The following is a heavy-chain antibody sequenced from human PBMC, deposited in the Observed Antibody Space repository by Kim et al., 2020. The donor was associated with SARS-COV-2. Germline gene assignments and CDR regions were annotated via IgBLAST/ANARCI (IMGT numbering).Heavy chain of an antibody. J-gene: IGHJ6*03. D-gene: IGHD1-7*01. CDR3: ASGQYVWNYAQTDYYYM. CDR2: ISYDGSNK. V-gene: IGHV3-30-3*01. CDR1: GFTSSCYA. Sequence: GGSLRLSCAASGFTSSCYAMHWVCQAPANWLEWVAVISYDGSNKYYADSVKGRFTISRSYSKNTLYLQMNSLRAEDTAVYYCASGQYVWNYAQTDYYYM.